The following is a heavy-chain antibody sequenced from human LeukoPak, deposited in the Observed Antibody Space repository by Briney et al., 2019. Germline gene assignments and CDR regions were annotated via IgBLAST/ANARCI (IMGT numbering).Heavy chain of an antibody. CDR1: GGSISSYY. D-gene: IGHD3-3*01. Sequence: SETLSLTCTVSGGSISSYYWSWIRQPPGKGLEWIGYIYYSGSTNYNPSLKSRVTISVDTSKKQFSLKLSSVTAADTAVYYCGRGGGGSPVFGVVIAYFDYWGQGTLVTVSS. CDR3: GRGGGGSPVFGVVIAYFDY. J-gene: IGHJ4*02. V-gene: IGHV4-59*01. CDR2: IYYSGST.